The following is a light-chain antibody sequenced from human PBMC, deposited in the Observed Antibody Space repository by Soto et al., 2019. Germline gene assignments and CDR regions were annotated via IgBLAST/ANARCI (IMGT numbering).Light chain of an antibody. CDR3: QQYGSSSYT. J-gene: IGKJ2*01. CDR2: AAS. V-gene: IGKV3-20*01. CDR1: QSISSSY. Sequence: EIVLTQSPGTLSLSPGERATLSCRASQSISSSYLAWYQQKPGQAPRLLIYAASSRATGIPDRFSGSGSGTDFTLTISRMEPEEFAVYYCQQYGSSSYTFGEGTQLEIK.